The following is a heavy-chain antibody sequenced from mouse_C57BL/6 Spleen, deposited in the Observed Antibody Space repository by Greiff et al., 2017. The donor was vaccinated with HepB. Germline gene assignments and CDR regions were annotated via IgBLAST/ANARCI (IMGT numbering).Heavy chain of an antibody. V-gene: IGHV5-4*01. Sequence: DVQLVESGGGLVKPGGSLKLSCAASGFTFSSYAMSWVRQTPEKRLEWVATISDGGSYTYYPDNVKGRFTISRDNAKNNLYLQMSHLKSEDTAMYYCARGYDYDEYYAMDYWGQGTSVTVSS. CDR2: ISDGGSYT. CDR3: ARGYDYDEYYAMDY. D-gene: IGHD2-4*01. CDR1: GFTFSSYA. J-gene: IGHJ4*01.